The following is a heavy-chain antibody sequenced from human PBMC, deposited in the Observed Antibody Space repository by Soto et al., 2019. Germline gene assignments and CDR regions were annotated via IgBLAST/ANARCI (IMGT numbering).Heavy chain of an antibody. V-gene: IGHV6-1*01. D-gene: IGHD5-18*01. Sequence: SQTLSLTCVGSGDTVSSNSVAWNWVRQSPSRGLEWLGRTYYRSRWYSDYAVSVRSRIDINADTSKNQVSLQLNSVTPEDTAVYYCARSEEDTALYYYGMDVWGQGTTVTVSS. CDR1: GDTVSSNSVA. CDR2: TYYRSRWYS. J-gene: IGHJ6*02. CDR3: ARSEEDTALYYYGMDV.